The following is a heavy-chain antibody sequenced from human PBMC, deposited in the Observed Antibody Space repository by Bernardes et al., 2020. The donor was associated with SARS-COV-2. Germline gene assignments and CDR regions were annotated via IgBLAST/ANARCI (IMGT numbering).Heavy chain of an antibody. CDR3: ARDGWVTLITLDYYYYYMDV. D-gene: IGHD2-21*02. CDR2: ISSSGSTI. J-gene: IGHJ6*03. CDR1: GFTFSSYE. V-gene: IGHV3-48*03. Sequence: GGSLRLSCAASGFTFSSYEMNWVRQAPGKGLEWVSYISSSGSTIYYADSVKGRFTISRDNAKNSLYLQMNSLRAEDTAVYYCARDGWVTLITLDYYYYYMDVWGKGTTVTVSS.